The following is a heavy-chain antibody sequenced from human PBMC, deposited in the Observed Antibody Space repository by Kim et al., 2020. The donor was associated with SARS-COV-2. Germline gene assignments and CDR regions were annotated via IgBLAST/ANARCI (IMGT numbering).Heavy chain of an antibody. CDR2: INHSGST. Sequence: SETLSLTCAVYGGSFSGYYWSWIRQPPGKGLEWIGEINHSGSTNYNPSLKSRVTISVDTSKNQFSLKLSSVTAADTAVYYCARGYDFWSGYYEPRGSGSHFDYWGQGTLVTVSS. CDR1: GGSFSGYY. D-gene: IGHD3-3*01. V-gene: IGHV4-34*01. CDR3: ARGYDFWSGYYEPRGSGSHFDY. J-gene: IGHJ4*02.